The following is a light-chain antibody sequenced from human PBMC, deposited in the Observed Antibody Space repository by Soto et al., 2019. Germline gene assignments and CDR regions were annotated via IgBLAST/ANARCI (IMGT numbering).Light chain of an antibody. CDR3: QHYNSYSEA. CDR1: QTISSW. CDR2: KAS. Sequence: DIQMTQSPSTLSLSLVDIFTITCLASQTISSWLAWYQQKPGKAPKLLIYKASTLKSGVPSRFSGSGSGTEFTLTISSLQPDDFATYYCQHYNSYSEAFGQGTKVDI. J-gene: IGKJ1*01. V-gene: IGKV1-5*03.